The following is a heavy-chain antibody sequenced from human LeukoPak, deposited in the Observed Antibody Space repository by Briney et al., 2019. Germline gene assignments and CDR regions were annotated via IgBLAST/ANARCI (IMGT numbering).Heavy chain of an antibody. CDR3: ATAVLTSLDY. J-gene: IGHJ4*01. V-gene: IGHV1-69-2*01. CDR1: GYTFTDYY. Sequence: ASVKVSCKVSGYTFTDYYMHWVRQAPGKGLEWMGLVDPEDGETIYAEKFQGRVTITADTSTDTAYMELSSLRSEDTAVYYCATAVLTSLDYRGHGTLVTVSS. CDR2: VDPEDGET. D-gene: IGHD3-22*01.